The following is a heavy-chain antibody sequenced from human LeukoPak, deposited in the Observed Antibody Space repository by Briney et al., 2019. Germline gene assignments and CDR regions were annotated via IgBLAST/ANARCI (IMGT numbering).Heavy chain of an antibody. CDR1: GFTFCSYW. CDR2: IKQDGVEQ. V-gene: IGHV3-7*05. J-gene: IGHJ5*02. D-gene: IGHD2-15*01. Sequence: GGSLRLSCAASGFTFCSYWMRWVRQAPGKGLDWVANIKQDGVEQYYVDSVEGRFTISRDNAKSSLFLQMNSLRAEDTAVYYCARISQRSFDPCGQGTLVTVSS. CDR3: ARISQRSFDP.